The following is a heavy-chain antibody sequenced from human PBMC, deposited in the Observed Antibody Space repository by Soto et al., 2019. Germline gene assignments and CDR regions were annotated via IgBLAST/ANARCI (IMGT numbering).Heavy chain of an antibody. CDR2: IMGTGDAS. CDR3: AKGKYSGSWYFDY. Sequence: GGSLRLSCAASGFTFSGQSMSWVRQAPGKGLEWVSVIMGTGDASYYAESVKGRFNISRDNSKNTMYLQMNSLRAEDTAVYYCAKGKYSGSWYFDYWGQGTLVTVSS. J-gene: IGHJ4*02. CDR1: GFTFSGQS. V-gene: IGHV3-23*01. D-gene: IGHD6-13*01.